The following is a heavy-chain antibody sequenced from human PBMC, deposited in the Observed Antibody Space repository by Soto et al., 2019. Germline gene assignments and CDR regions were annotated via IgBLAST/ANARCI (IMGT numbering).Heavy chain of an antibody. CDR2: INPSGGST. CDR1: GYTFTTYY. D-gene: IGHD5-18*01. CDR3: ANARGNSYPLCS. J-gene: IGHJ5*02. V-gene: IGHV1-46*01. Sequence: QVQLVQSGAEVKKPGASVKVSCKASGYTFTTYYMHWVRQAHGQGLEWMGIINPSGGSTSYAQKFQGRVTMTMDTSTSTVYMDLSSVRSEDTAVYYCANARGNSYPLCSWGQGTLVTVSS.